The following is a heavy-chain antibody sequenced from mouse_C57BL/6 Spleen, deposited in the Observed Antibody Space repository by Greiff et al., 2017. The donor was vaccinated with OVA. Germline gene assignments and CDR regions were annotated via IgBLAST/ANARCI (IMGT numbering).Heavy chain of an antibody. CDR3: AREVYGNYWYFDV. J-gene: IGHJ1*03. V-gene: IGHV5-4*01. CDR2: ISDGGSYT. Sequence: EVQLVESGGGLVKPGGSLKLSCAASGFTFSSYAMSWVRQTPEKRLEWVATISDGGSYTYYPDNVKGRFTISRDNAKNNLYLQMSHLKSEDTAMYYCAREVYGNYWYFDVWGTGTTVTVSS. CDR1: GFTFSSYA. D-gene: IGHD2-1*01.